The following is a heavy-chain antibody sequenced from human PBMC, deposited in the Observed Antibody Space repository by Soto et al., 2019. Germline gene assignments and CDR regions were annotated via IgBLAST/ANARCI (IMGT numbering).Heavy chain of an antibody. CDR2: INHSGSN. J-gene: IGHJ3*02. Sequence: PSETLSLTCVVSGGSFSTYYYNWIRQSPGKGLEWIGEINHSGSNNYSPSPKSRVTMSLDTSKNQFSLKLTSVTAADTAVYYCARGGSNDWQVAFDIWGQGTMVTVSS. V-gene: IGHV4-34*01. CDR1: GGSFSTYY. CDR3: ARGGSNDWQVAFDI. D-gene: IGHD3-9*01.